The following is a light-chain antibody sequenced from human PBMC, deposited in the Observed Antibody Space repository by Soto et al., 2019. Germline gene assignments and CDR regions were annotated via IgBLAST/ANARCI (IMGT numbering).Light chain of an antibody. V-gene: IGKV1-27*01. CDR1: QGVRSF. CDR3: QKYSSVIT. Sequence: DIQMTQSPSSLSASVGDRVTITCRASQGVRSFLAWYQQKPGKVPKLLISAASTLESGVPCRFSGSGSGTDFTLTITSLQPEDVATYYCQKYSSVITFGQGTRLEIK. J-gene: IGKJ5*01. CDR2: AAS.